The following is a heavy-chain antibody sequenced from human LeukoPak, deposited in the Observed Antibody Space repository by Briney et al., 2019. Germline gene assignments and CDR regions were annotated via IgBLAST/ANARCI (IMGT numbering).Heavy chain of an antibody. V-gene: IGHV1-2*02. CDR2: INPNTGDT. Sequence: GASVKVSCKTSGYIFIGYYIHWVRQAPGQGLEWMGWINPNTGDTNYTQKFQGRVIMTRDTSITTAYMDLIRLKSDDTAVYYCARDEIGGSNWFDPWGQGTLVTVSS. J-gene: IGHJ5*02. CDR1: GYIFIGYY. D-gene: IGHD3-10*01. CDR3: ARDEIGGSNWFDP.